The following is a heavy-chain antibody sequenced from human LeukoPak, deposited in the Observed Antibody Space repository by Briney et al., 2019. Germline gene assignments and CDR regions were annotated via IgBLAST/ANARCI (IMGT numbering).Heavy chain of an antibody. CDR3: ARADYDILTGYPTHPFDY. CDR1: GGSISSGDYY. V-gene: IGHV4-61*02. D-gene: IGHD3-9*01. CDR2: IYTSGST. Sequence: SETLSLTCTVSGGSISSGDYYWNWIRQPAGKGLEWIGRIYTSGSTNYNPSLKSRVTISVDTSKNQFSLRLSSVTAADTAVYYCARADYDILTGYPTHPFDYWGQGTLVTVSS. J-gene: IGHJ4*02.